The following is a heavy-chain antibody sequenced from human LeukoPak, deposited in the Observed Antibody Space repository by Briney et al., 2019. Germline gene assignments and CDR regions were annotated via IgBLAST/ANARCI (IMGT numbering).Heavy chain of an antibody. V-gene: IGHV1-69*13. Sequence: GASVKVSCKASGGTFSNSAISWVRQAPGQGLEWMGGIIPIFGTANYAQRFQGRVTITADESTSTAYMELSSLRSEDTAVYYCARDRHLRVLPMYFWFDPWGQGTLVTVSS. CDR2: IIPIFGTA. CDR3: ARDRHLRVLPMYFWFDP. J-gene: IGHJ5*02. CDR1: GGTFSNSA. D-gene: IGHD2/OR15-2a*01.